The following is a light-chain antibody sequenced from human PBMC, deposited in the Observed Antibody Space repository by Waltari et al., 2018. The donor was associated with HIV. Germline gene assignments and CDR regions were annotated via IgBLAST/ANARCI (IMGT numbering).Light chain of an antibody. CDR2: KVS. V-gene: IGLV2-14*01. CDR1: SSDIGGYNY. J-gene: IGLJ3*02. CDR3: NSYPSSTTWV. Sequence: HSVLTQPSYVSGSTRQSITMSSTGTSSDIGGYNYVSRHQHHPGIAPKFMIFKVSNRPSGISNRFSGSQSCNTASLIISGLLAEDDADYYCNSYPSSTTWVFGGGTNLTVL.